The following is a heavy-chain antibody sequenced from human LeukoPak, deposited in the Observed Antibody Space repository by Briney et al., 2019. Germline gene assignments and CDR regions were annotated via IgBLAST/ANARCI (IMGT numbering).Heavy chain of an antibody. J-gene: IGHJ3*02. CDR2: ISSSSSYI. D-gene: IGHD6-19*01. CDR1: GFTFSSYA. CDR3: ARDPVAGLGAFDI. Sequence: GGSLRLSCAASGFTFSSYAMSWVRQAPGKGLEWVSSISSSSSYIYYADSVKGRFTISRDNAKNSLYLQMNSLRAEDTAVYYCARDPVAGLGAFDIWGQGTMVTVSS. V-gene: IGHV3-21*01.